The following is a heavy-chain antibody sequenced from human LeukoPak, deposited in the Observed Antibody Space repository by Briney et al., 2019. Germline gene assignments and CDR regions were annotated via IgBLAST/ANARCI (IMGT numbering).Heavy chain of an antibody. D-gene: IGHD7-27*01. Sequence: SQTLSLTCTVSGGSLSSGDYYWSWIRQPPGKGLEWIGYIYYSGSTYYNPSLKSRVTISVDTSKNQLTLKLSSVTAADTAVYYCTRDQRLELGTNSFDYWGQGTLVTVSS. CDR3: TRDQRLELGTNSFDY. V-gene: IGHV4-30-4*01. J-gene: IGHJ4*02. CDR1: GGSLSSGDYY. CDR2: IYYSGST.